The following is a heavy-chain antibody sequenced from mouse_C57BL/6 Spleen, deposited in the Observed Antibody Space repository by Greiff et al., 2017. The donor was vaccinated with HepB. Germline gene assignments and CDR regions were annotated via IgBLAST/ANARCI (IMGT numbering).Heavy chain of an antibody. CDR2: ISYDGSN. Sequence: EVKLMESGPGLVKPSQSLSLTCSVTGYSITSGYYWNWIRQFPGNKLEWMGYISYDGSNNYNPSLKNRISITRDTSKNQFVLKLNSVTTEDTATYYCASRGYLYYFDYWGQGTTLTVSS. D-gene: IGHD2-2*01. V-gene: IGHV3-6*01. CDR3: ASRGYLYYFDY. CDR1: GYSITSGYY. J-gene: IGHJ2*01.